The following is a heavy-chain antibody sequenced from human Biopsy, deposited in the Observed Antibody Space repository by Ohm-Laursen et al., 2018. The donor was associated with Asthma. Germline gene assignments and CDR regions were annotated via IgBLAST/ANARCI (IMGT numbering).Heavy chain of an antibody. CDR1: GFTLSDYY. V-gene: IGHV3-23*01. CDR2: ITGSGGTT. J-gene: IGHJ4*02. CDR3: AKDFRGIAVAGDRGFDY. Sequence: GSLRLSCAASGFTLSDYYISWIRQAPGKGLERVSAITGSGGTTYYADSVRGRFTISGDNSKSTLFLQMDSLSAEDTAVYYCAKDFRGIAVAGDRGFDYWGQGTLVTVSS. D-gene: IGHD6-19*01.